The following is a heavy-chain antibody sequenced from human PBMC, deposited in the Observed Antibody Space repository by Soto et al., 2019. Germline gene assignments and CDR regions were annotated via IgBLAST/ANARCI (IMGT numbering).Heavy chain of an antibody. J-gene: IGHJ4*02. CDR1: GFTFSTHS. Sequence: EVQLVESGGGLVQPGGSLRLSCAASGFTFSTHSMNWVRQAPGKGLEWISYITSSSGTMYADSVKGRFTISRDNAKSSLYLQMNSLRAEDTSVYFWVGEVGFQLIYWGQGTLVTVSS. CDR3: VGEVGFQLIY. V-gene: IGHV3-48*01. CDR2: ITSSSGT. D-gene: IGHD2-2*01.